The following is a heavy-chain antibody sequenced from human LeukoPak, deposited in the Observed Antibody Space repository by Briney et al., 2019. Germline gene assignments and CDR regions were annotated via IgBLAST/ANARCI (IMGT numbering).Heavy chain of an antibody. CDR2: IYNSGNT. V-gene: IGHV4-59*01. CDR1: GGSFSGYY. D-gene: IGHD3-10*01. J-gene: IGHJ4*02. CDR3: VRDRELNY. Sequence: SETLSLTCAVYGGSFSGYYWSWIRQPPGKGLEWIGYIYNSGNTNYNPSFKSRVTISEDTPKNQFSLKLSSVTAADTAVYYCVRDRELNYWGQGTLVTVSS.